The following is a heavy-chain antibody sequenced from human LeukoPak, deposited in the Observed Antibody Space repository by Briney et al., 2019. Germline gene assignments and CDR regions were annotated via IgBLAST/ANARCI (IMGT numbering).Heavy chain of an antibody. CDR1: GFTVSSNS. Sequence: GGSLRLSCAASGFTVSSNSMSWVRQAPGKGLEWVSVINSGGGTYYTDSVKGRFTISRDNSKNTLYLQMNSLRAEDTAVYYCAGRDDYGDYNSDYWGQGTLVTVSS. D-gene: IGHD4-17*01. CDR3: AGRDDYGDYNSDY. V-gene: IGHV3-53*01. J-gene: IGHJ4*02. CDR2: INSGGGT.